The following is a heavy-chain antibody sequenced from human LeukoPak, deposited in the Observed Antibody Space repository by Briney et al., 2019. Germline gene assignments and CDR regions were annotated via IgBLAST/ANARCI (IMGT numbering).Heavy chain of an antibody. CDR1: GFTVSSNY. J-gene: IGHJ3*02. D-gene: IGHD2-21*02. V-gene: IGHV3-53*01. CDR2: IYSGGST. Sequence: RGSLRLSCAASGFTVSSNYMSWVRQAPGKGLEWVSVIYSGGSTYYADSVKGRFTISRDNSKNTLYLQMNSLRAEDTAVYYCARLICGGGDCGGVGAFDIWGQGTMVTVSS. CDR3: ARLICGGGDCGGVGAFDI.